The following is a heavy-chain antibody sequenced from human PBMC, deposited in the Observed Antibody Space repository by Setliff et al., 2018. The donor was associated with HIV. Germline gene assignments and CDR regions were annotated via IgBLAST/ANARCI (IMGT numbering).Heavy chain of an antibody. V-gene: IGHV3-23*01. J-gene: IGHJ4*02. CDR3: SKEKFTFTVVRGVIDS. CDR2: ISASGGST. Sequence: GGSLRLSCAASGFIFNNYAMSWVRQAPGKGLEWVSIISASGGSTYYADSVKGRFTISRDKSKNTLYLQMNSLRAEDTAFYYCSKEKFTFTVVRGVIDSWGQGTLVTVSS. D-gene: IGHD3-10*01. CDR1: GFIFNNYA.